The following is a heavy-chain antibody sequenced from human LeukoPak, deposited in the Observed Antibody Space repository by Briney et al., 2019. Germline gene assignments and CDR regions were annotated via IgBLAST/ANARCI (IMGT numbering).Heavy chain of an antibody. J-gene: IGHJ5*02. V-gene: IGHV3-48*01. CDR1: GFIFSQYS. CDR3: ARDAGNSGYGCDL. D-gene: IGHD5-12*01. CDR2: IRSSSET. Sequence: GGSLRLSCAASGFIFSQYSMNWVRQAPGKGLEWVSHIRSSSETFYADPVKGRFTISRDNARNSLYLQMNNLRGEDTAIYYCARDAGNSGYGCDLWGQGTLVTVSS.